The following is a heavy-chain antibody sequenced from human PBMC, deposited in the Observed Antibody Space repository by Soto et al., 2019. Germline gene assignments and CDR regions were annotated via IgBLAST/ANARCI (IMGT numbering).Heavy chain of an antibody. CDR2: ISAYNGNT. CDR3: ARTLYYDFWSGYYTPPPFDY. Sequence: EASVKVSCKASGYTFTSYGISWVRQAPGQGLEWMGWISAYNGNTNYAQKLQGRVTMTTDTSTSTAYMELRSLRSDDTAVYYCARTLYYDFWSGYYTPPPFDYWGQGTLVTSPQ. CDR1: GYTFTSYG. D-gene: IGHD3-3*01. V-gene: IGHV1-18*04. J-gene: IGHJ4*02.